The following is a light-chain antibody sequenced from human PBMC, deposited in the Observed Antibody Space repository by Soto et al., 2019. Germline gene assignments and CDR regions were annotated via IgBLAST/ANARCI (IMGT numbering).Light chain of an antibody. J-gene: IGKJ5*01. CDR3: QQYNKWPIT. CDR2: RAS. Sequence: EIVLTQSPATLSVSPGEGATLSCRVSQSVGSLLAWYPQKPGQAPRLLIYRASSRATGISGSFSGSGSGTEFTLTITSLQSEDFGVYYCQQYNKWPITFGQGTRLEIK. CDR1: QSVGSL. V-gene: IGKV3-15*01.